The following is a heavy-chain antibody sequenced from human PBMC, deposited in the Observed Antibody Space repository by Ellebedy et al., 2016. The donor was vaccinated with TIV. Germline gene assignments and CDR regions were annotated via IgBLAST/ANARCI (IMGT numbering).Heavy chain of an antibody. CDR3: ARADTGYCSSASCYLDLDY. CDR2: ISDTGSTT. Sequence: GESLKISCAASGFGFSTFIMNWVRQAPGKGLEWISYISDTGSTTFYADSVKGRFTISRDNAKNSLYLQMNSLRAEDTAVYYCARADTGYCSSASCYLDLDYWGQGTLVTVSS. D-gene: IGHD2-2*01. V-gene: IGHV3-48*01. J-gene: IGHJ4*02. CDR1: GFGFSTFI.